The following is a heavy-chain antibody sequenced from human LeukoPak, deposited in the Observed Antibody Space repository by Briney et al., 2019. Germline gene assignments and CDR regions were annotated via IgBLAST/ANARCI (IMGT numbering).Heavy chain of an antibody. J-gene: IGHJ4*02. Sequence: GGSLRLSCAASGFTFSSYWMSWVRQAPGKGLEWVANIKQDGSEKYYVDSVKGRFTISRDNAKNSLYLQMNSLRAKDTAVYYCAREGRWLHPTRDYWGQGTLVTVSS. V-gene: IGHV3-7*01. CDR2: IKQDGSEK. CDR1: GFTFSSYW. D-gene: IGHD5-24*01. CDR3: AREGRWLHPTRDY.